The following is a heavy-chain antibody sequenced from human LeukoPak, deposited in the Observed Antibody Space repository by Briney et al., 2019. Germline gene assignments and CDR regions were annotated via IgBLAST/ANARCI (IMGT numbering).Heavy chain of an antibody. CDR1: GGSISSGGYY. D-gene: IGHD1-26*01. V-gene: IGHV4-31*03. CDR2: IYYSGST. Sequence: PSQTLSLTCTVSGGSISSGGYYWSWIRQHPGKGLEWIGYIYYSGSTYYNPSLKSRVTISVDTSKNQFSLKLSSVTAADTAVYYCARGRIVGARSFDYWGQGTLVTVSS. CDR3: ARGRIVGARSFDY. J-gene: IGHJ4*02.